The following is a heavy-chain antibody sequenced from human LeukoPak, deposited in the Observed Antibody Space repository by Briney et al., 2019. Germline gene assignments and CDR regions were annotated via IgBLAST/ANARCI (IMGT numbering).Heavy chain of an antibody. CDR2: INPNSGGT. Sequence: ASVKVSCKASGYTFTVYYMHWVRQAPGQGLEWMGWINPNSGGTNYAQKFQGRVTMTRDTSISTAYMELSRLRSDDTAVYYCARDSVSLYCSGGSCYYDYWGQGTLVTVSS. CDR3: ARDSVSLYCSGGSCYYDY. J-gene: IGHJ4*02. V-gene: IGHV1-2*02. D-gene: IGHD2-15*01. CDR1: GYTFTVYY.